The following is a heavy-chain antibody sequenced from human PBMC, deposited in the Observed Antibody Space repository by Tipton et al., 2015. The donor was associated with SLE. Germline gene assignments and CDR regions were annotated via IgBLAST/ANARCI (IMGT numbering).Heavy chain of an antibody. J-gene: IGHJ5*01. CDR3: VRDGGSLWFNS. Sequence: TLSLTCTVSGYSISSGYYWGWVRQPPGKGLEWIGCSYHTGSIYYNPSLKTRVIISVETSKNQFSLNLSSVTAADTAVYYCVRDGGSLWFNSRGQGTLVTVSS. CDR1: GYSISSGYY. V-gene: IGHV4-38-2*02. D-gene: IGHD3-16*01. CDR2: SYHTGSI.